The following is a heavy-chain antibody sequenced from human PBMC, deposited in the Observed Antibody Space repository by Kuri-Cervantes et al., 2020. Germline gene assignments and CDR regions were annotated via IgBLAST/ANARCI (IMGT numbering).Heavy chain of an antibody. CDR3: ARINSSSDFWYFDL. CDR1: GFSLSTSGMR. Sequence: SGPTLVKPTQTLTLTCTFSGFSLSTSGMRVSWIRQPPGKALEWLARIDWDDDKFYSTSLKTRLTISKDTSKNQVVLTMTNMDPVDTATYYCARINSSSDFWYFDLWGRGTLVTVSS. J-gene: IGHJ2*01. CDR2: IDWDDDK. V-gene: IGHV2-70D*14. D-gene: IGHD6-6*01.